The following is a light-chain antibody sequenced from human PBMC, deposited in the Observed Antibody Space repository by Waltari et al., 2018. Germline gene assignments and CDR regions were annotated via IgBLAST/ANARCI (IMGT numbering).Light chain of an antibody. J-gene: IGKJ1*01. V-gene: IGKV1-5*03. CDR3: QQYDTFST. CDR2: QTS. CDR1: QSISRW. Sequence: DIQITLSPSTLSASVGDRVTITCRASQSISRWLACYQQKPGKAPKLLMYQTSTLESGVPSRFSGSGSGTEFTLTISNLQPDDFATYYCQQYDTFSTFGQGTKVEV.